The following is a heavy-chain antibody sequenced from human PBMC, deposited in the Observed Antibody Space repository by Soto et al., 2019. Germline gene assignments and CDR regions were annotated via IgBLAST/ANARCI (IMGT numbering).Heavy chain of an antibody. CDR2: IYYSGST. J-gene: IGHJ4*02. V-gene: IGHV4-30-4*01. CDR1: GGSISSGDYY. Sequence: PSETLSLTCTVSGGSISSGDYYWSWIRQPPGKGLEWIGYIYYSGSTYYNPSLKSRVTISVDTSKNQFSLKLSSVTAADTAVYYCTRVRYQLLFDYWGQGTPVTVSS. D-gene: IGHD2-2*01. CDR3: TRVRYQLLFDY.